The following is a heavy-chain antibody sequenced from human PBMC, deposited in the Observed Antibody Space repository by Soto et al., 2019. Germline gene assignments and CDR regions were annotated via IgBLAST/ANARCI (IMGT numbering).Heavy chain of an antibody. J-gene: IGHJ4*02. CDR1: GFTFSSYA. Sequence: GGSLRLSCAASGFTFSSYAMHWVRQAPGKGLEWVAVISYDGSNKYYADSVKGRFTISRDNSKNTLYLQMSSLRAEDTAVYYCARDGQYCISTSCYSYFDYWGQGTLVTVSS. V-gene: IGHV3-30-3*01. CDR3: ARDGQYCISTSCYSYFDY. D-gene: IGHD2-2*02. CDR2: ISYDGSNK.